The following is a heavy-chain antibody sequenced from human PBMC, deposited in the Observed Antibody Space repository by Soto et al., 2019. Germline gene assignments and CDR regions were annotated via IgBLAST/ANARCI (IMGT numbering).Heavy chain of an antibody. Sequence: VQLVESGGGVVQPGRSLRLSCAASGFTFSSYGMHWVRQAPGKGLEWVAVIWYDGSNKYYADSVKGRFTISRDNSKNTLYLQMNSLRAEDTAVYYCARKPAPVAGYMYYYYGMDVWGQGTTVTVSS. V-gene: IGHV3-33*01. CDR3: ARKPAPVAGYMYYYYGMDV. J-gene: IGHJ6*02. CDR2: IWYDGSNK. CDR1: GFTFSSYG. D-gene: IGHD6-19*01.